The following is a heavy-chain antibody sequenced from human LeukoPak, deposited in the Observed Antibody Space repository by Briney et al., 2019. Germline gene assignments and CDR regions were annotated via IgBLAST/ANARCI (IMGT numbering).Heavy chain of an antibody. J-gene: IGHJ4*02. V-gene: IGHV3-30*03. CDR2: VSFDGKDK. D-gene: IGHD3-22*01. Sequence: HPGRSLRLSCAASGFTFDSFGMHWVRQAPGKGLEWVAAVSFDGKDKFYADSVKGRFIISKDTFNNAIYLEMNSLGADDTALYYCAIDPADYYETNSLDFWGQGTPVTVSS. CDR1: GFTFDSFG. CDR3: AIDPADYYETNSLDF.